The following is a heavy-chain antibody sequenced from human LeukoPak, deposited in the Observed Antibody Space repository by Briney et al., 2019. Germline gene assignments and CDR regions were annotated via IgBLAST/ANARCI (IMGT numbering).Heavy chain of an antibody. CDR1: GFTFSSYS. J-gene: IGHJ3*01. V-gene: IGHV3-21*01. CDR2: ISSSSSYI. D-gene: IGHD1-14*01. CDR3: ARDLASGNHPDGFDV. Sequence: GGSLRLSCAASGFTFSSYSMNWVRQAPGKGLEWVSSISSSSSYIYYADSVKGRFTISRDNAKNSLYLQMNSLRAEDSAVYYCARDLASGNHPDGFDVWAQGTLVTVSS.